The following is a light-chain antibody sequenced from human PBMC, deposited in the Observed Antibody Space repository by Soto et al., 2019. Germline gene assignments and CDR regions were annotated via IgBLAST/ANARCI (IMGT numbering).Light chain of an antibody. V-gene: IGKV1-39*01. CDR3: HQTYANPWT. CDR1: QSISTY. J-gene: IGKJ1*01. CDR2: AAS. Sequence: DIQMTQSPSSLSASVGDRVSITCRASQSISTYLNWYQQKPGMAPKVLIYAASRLQSGVPSRFSGSGSGTDFTLTISSLQPEDFATYYCHQTYANPWTFGHGTKVEIK.